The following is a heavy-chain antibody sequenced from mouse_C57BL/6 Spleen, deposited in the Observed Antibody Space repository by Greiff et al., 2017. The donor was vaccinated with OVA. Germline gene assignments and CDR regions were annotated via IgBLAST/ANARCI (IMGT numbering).Heavy chain of an antibody. CDR1: GFTFSDYG. CDR2: ISSGSSNI. D-gene: IGHD1-1*01. V-gene: IGHV5-17*01. Sequence: EVMLVESGGGLVKPGGSLKLSCAASGFTFSDYGMHWVRQAPEKGLGWVAYISSGSSNIYYADTVKGRFAISRDNDKNTLFQQMTSLRSEYTAMYYCGRRGYYYGSSYDWYFDVWGTGTTVTVSS. CDR3: GRRGYYYGSSYDWYFDV. J-gene: IGHJ1*03.